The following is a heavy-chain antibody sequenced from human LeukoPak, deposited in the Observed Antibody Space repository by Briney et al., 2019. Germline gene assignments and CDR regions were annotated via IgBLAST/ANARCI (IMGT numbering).Heavy chain of an antibody. CDR2: MSFDGSQI. CDR1: GFTFSSYA. CDR3: AREEYDYALGAFDY. D-gene: IGHD4/OR15-4a*01. V-gene: IGHV3-30*04. J-gene: IGHJ4*02. Sequence: GTSLRLSCAASGFTFSSYAMHWVRQAPGKGLEWVAVMSFDGSQIYYADFVKGRFTISRDNSKSTLYLQMNSLRTEDTAVYYCAREEYDYALGAFDYWGLGTLVTVSS.